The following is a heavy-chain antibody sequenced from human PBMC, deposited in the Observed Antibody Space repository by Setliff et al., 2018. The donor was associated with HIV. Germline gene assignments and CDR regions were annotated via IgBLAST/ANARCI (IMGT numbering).Heavy chain of an antibody. CDR2: IYYSGST. V-gene: IGHV4-59*08. CDR1: CGSISSYY. J-gene: IGHJ6*03. Sequence: SENLSLTCTVSCGSISSYYWSWIRQPPGQGLEWIGYIYYSGSTKYNPSLKSRVTISVDTSKNQFSLKLSSVTAADTAVYYCARLGHLPIYYYYMDVWGKGTTVTVSS. CDR3: ARLGHLPIYYYYMDV.